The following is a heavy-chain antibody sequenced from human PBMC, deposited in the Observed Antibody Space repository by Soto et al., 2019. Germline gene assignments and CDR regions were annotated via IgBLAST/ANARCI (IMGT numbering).Heavy chain of an antibody. V-gene: IGHV3-23*01. J-gene: IGHJ6*03. CDR2: ITGSTGTT. D-gene: IGHD2-2*01. CDR3: AKDTSSSPYYMDV. CDR1: GFTFSNFA. Sequence: EVQVLESGGGSVQPGGSLRLSCTASGFTFSNFAMSWVRHAPGKGLEWVSEITGSTGTTYYADSVKGRFIISRDNSKNTVHLQMNSLRAEDMAVYYCAKDTSSSPYYMDVWGKGTTVTVSS.